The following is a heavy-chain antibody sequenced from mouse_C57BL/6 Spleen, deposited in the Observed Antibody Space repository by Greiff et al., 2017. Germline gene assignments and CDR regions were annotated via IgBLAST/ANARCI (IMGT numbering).Heavy chain of an antibody. J-gene: IGHJ4*01. CDR2: IYPGDGDT. Sequence: QVQLQQSGPELVKPGASVTISCQASFSAFRSSCMNWVEPRPGKGLEWIGRIYPGDGDTNYNGKFKGKATLTADKSSSTAYMQLSSLTSEDSAVYFCARSNYGAMDYWGQGTSVTVSS. D-gene: IGHD2-5*01. CDR1: FSAFRSSC. V-gene: IGHV1-82*01. CDR3: ARSNYGAMDY.